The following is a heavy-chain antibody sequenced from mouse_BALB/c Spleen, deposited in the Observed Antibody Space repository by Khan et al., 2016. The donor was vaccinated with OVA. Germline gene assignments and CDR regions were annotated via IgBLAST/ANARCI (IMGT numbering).Heavy chain of an antibody. CDR3: SRSGYGSLVY. J-gene: IGHJ2*01. CDR1: GYTFTGYV. Sequence: QVQLQQPGPELVKPGASVKMSCKASGYTFTGYVINWVKQRTGQGLEWIGEIYPGNNITYYNEKFKGRATLIADKTSNTVYMYLSSLTSEDSAVYFCSRSGYGSLVYWGQGTTLTVSS. D-gene: IGHD1-1*01. V-gene: IGHV1-81*01. CDR2: IYPGNNIT.